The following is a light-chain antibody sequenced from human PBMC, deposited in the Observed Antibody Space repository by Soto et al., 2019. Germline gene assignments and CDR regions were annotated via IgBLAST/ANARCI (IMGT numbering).Light chain of an antibody. CDR2: KAS. CDR3: QQYNSYSRT. J-gene: IGKJ1*01. CDR1: QSISSW. V-gene: IGKV1-5*03. Sequence: DIQMTQSPSTLSASVGVRVTITCRASQSISSWLAWYQQKPGKAPKLLIYKASSLEGGVPSRFSGSGSGTEFTLTISSLQPDDFATYYCQQYNSYSRTFGQGTKVDIK.